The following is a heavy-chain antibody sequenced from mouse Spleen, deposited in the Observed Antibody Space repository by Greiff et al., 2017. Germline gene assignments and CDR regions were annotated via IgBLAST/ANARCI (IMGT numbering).Heavy chain of an antibody. CDR3: AFYYDGSYGY. Sequence: VQLQQPGAELVMPGASVKLSCKASGYTFTSYWMHWVKQRPGQGLEWIGEIDPSDSYTNYNQKFKGKATLTVDKSSSTAYMQLSSLTSEDSAVYYCAFYYDGSYGYWGQGTTLTVSS. V-gene: IGHV1-69*01. CDR2: IDPSDSYT. CDR1: GYTFTSYW. J-gene: IGHJ2*01. D-gene: IGHD1-1*01.